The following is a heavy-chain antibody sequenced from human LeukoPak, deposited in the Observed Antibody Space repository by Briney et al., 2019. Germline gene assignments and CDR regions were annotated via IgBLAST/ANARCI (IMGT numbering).Heavy chain of an antibody. D-gene: IGHD3-22*01. CDR2: IYTSGST. Sequence: SETLPLTCPVCRGSLSRYYRSWLRPPAAEGLEWIGRIYTSGSTNYNPSLQSRVTMSVDTSKNQFSLKLSSVTAADTAVYYCARDEGRYYDSSVGTQHSYYYYGMDVWGQGTTVTVSS. CDR1: RGSLSRYY. V-gene: IGHV4-4*07. J-gene: IGHJ6*02. CDR3: ARDEGRYYDSSVGTQHSYYYYGMDV.